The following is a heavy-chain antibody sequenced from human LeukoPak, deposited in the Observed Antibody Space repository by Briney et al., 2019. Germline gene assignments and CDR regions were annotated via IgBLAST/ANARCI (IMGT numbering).Heavy chain of an antibody. Sequence: GESLKISCKGSGYTFNTYLIVWVRQMPGEGLECMGTIYPGDSHARYSPSFQGQVTISADKSITTAYLQWSSLKASDTAVYFCARRAYCGGDCTRAYYSYFAMDVWGQGTTVTVSS. J-gene: IGHJ6*02. V-gene: IGHV5-51*01. CDR2: IYPGDSHA. CDR3: ARRAYCGGDCTRAYYSYFAMDV. D-gene: IGHD2-21*02. CDR1: GYTFNTYL.